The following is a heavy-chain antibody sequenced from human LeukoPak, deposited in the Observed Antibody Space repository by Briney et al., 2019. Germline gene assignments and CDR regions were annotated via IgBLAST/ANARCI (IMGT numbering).Heavy chain of an antibody. D-gene: IGHD5-18*01. V-gene: IGHV4-59*06. CDR3: ARESTAMVSYYFDY. CDR2: IYYSGST. Sequence: SETLSLTCTVSVGSISSYYWSWIRQHPGKGLEWIGYIYYSGSTYYNPSLKSRVTISVDTSKNQFSLKLSSVTAADTAVYYCARESTAMVSYYFDYWGQGTLVTVSS. CDR1: VGSISSYY. J-gene: IGHJ4*02.